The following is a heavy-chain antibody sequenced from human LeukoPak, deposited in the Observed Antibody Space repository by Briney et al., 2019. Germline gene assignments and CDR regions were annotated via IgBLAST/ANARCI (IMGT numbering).Heavy chain of an antibody. J-gene: IGHJ5*02. V-gene: IGHV4-39*01. CDR2: VYYSGST. Sequence: SETLSLTCSVSGDSISSRSDFWGWIRQPPGKGLEWIGSVYYSGSTYCSPSLKSRVTVSVDTSKNQFSLKLSSVTTADTAVYYCARENNHLTWFDPWGQGTLVTVSS. CDR1: GDSISSRSDF. D-gene: IGHD1-14*01. CDR3: ARENNHLTWFDP.